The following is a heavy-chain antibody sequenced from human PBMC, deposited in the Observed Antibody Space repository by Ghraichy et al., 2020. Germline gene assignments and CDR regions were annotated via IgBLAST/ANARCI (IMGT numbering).Heavy chain of an antibody. V-gene: IGHV4-4*02. CDR3: ARQTFGVFGMDV. Sequence: GSLRLSCDVSGDSISSSHWRSWVRQPPGKGLEWIGEIHHSAGTNYNPSLKSRVTMSVDKSKNQFSLSLTSVTAADTAVYYCARQTFGVFGMDVWGQGTTVTVS. J-gene: IGHJ6*02. CDR2: IHHSAGT. CDR1: GDSISSSHW. D-gene: IGHD3-16*01.